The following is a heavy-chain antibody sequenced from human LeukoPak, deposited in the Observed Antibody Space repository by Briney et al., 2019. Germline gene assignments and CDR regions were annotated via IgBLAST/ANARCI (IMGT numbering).Heavy chain of an antibody. V-gene: IGHV4-59*01. CDR1: GGSISTYY. J-gene: IGHJ4*02. CDR2: IYYNGST. CDR3: ARSSSTGSYWADY. Sequence: KASETLSLTCTVSGGSISTYYWIWIRQPPGKGLEWIGYIYYNGSTNYNPSLKSRVTISVDTSKNQFSLKLSSVTAADTAVYYCARSSSTGSYWADYWGQGTLVTVSS. D-gene: IGHD1-26*01.